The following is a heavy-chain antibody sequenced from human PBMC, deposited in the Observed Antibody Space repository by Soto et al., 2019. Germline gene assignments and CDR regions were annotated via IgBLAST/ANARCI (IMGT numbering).Heavy chain of an antibody. J-gene: IGHJ3*02. Sequence: PSQTLSLTCVISGDSVSRNSAAWNWIRQSPSRGLEWLGRTYYRSKWYNDYAVSVKSRITINPDTSKNQFSLQLNSVTPEDTAVYYCARETDCGGYCYHDAFDIWGQGTMVTVSS. D-gene: IGHD2-21*02. V-gene: IGHV6-1*01. CDR3: ARETDCGGYCYHDAFDI. CDR2: TYYRSKWYN. CDR1: GDSVSRNSAA.